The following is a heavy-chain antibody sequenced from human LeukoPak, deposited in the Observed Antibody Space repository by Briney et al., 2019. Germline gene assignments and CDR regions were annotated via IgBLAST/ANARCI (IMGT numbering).Heavy chain of an antibody. Sequence: GGSLRLSCAASGLTFSSYEMNWVRQAPGKGLEWVSYISSSGSTIYYADSVKGRFTISRGNAKNSLYLQMNSLRAEDTAVYYCARDCYGSGSYPDYWGQGTLVTVSS. D-gene: IGHD3-10*01. CDR1: GLTFSSYE. V-gene: IGHV3-48*03. CDR2: ISSSGSTI. CDR3: ARDCYGSGSYPDY. J-gene: IGHJ4*02.